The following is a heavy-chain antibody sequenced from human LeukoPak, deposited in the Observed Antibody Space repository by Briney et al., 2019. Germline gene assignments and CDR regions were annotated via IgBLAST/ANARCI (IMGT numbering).Heavy chain of an antibody. CDR1: GFTFSSYW. CDR3: SKDAFDI. Sequence: GGSLRLSCAASGFTFSSYWMSWVRQAPGKGLEWVGRIKSKSDGGTTDYAAPVKGRFTISRDDSKNTLYLQMNSLTTEDTAVYYCSKDAFDIWGQGTMVTVSS. V-gene: IGHV3-15*01. CDR2: IKSKSDGGTT. J-gene: IGHJ3*02.